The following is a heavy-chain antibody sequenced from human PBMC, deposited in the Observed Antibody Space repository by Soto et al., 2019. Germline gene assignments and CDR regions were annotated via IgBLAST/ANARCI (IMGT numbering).Heavy chain of an antibody. J-gene: IGHJ4*02. CDR2: ISGSGGST. V-gene: IGHV3-23*01. CDR1: GFTFSSYA. D-gene: IGHD2-15*01. CDR3: AKDYGYCSGGSCFYFDY. Sequence: LRLSCAASGFTFSSYAMSWVRQAPGKGLEWVSAISGSGGSTYYADSVKGRFTISRDNSKNTLYLQMNSLRAEDTAVYYCAKDYGYCSGGSCFYFDYWGQGTLVTVSS.